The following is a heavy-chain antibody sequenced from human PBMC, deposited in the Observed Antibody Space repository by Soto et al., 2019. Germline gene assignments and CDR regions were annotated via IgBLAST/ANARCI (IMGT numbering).Heavy chain of an antibody. J-gene: IGHJ4*02. Sequence: ASVKVSCKASGGTFSSYAISWVRQAPGQGLEWMGGIIPIFGTANYAQKFQGRVTITADESTCTAYMELSSLRSEDTAVYYCARVVNYYDSSGYYYGVLYYFDYWGQGTLVTVSS. D-gene: IGHD3-22*01. CDR2: IIPIFGTA. CDR3: ARVVNYYDSSGYYYGVLYYFDY. CDR1: GGTFSSYA. V-gene: IGHV1-69*13.